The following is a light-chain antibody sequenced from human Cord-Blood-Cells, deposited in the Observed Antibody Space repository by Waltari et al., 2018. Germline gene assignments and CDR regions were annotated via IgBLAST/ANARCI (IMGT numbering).Light chain of an antibody. CDR2: RNN. CDR3: AAWDDSLSGPV. V-gene: IGLV1-47*01. J-gene: IGLJ2*01. Sequence: QSVLTQPPSASGTPGQTVTISASGRRTNIGSTHVYCYQQLPGTAPKLLIYRNNQRPSGVPDRFSGSKSGTSASLAISGLRSEDEADYYCAAWDDSLSGPVFGGGTKLTVL. CDR1: RTNIGSTH.